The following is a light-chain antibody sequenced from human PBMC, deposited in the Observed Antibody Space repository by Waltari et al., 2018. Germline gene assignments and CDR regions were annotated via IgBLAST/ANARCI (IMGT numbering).Light chain of an antibody. Sequence: QSALTQPPSASGSPGQSVTIPCTGTSSDIGGSYYVSLYQQHPGKAPKLMIYEVFKRPSGVPDRFSGSKSGNTASLTVSGLQAEDEADFYCSSYSGTNNPVVFGGGTRLTVL. CDR3: SSYSGTNNPVV. CDR2: EVF. J-gene: IGLJ2*01. CDR1: SSDIGGSYY. V-gene: IGLV2-8*01.